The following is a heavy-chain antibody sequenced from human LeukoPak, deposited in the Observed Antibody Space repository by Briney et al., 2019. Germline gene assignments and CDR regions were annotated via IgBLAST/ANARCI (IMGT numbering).Heavy chain of an antibody. CDR3: ARGWSGTLDY. V-gene: IGHV1-8*01. CDR2: MNPNSGNT. D-gene: IGHD1-7*01. Sequence: ASVKVSCKASGYTFTSYDINWVRQAAGQGLEWMGWMNPNSGNTGYAQKFQGRVAMTRKNSISKAYMEPSSLRSEDTAVYYCARGWSGTLDYWGWGTLDSVSS. CDR1: GYTFTSYD. J-gene: IGHJ4*02.